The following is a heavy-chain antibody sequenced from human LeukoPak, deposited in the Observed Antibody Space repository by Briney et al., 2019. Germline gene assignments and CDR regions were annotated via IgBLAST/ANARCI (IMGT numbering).Heavy chain of an antibody. J-gene: IGHJ4*02. CDR3: ARHKYYYESSGYYYHFDY. CDR1: GGSISSSSYY. Sequence: PSETLSLTCTVAGGSISSSSYYWGWLRQPPGKGLEWIGGIYYSRSTYYDPSLKSRVTISVTTSKNQFSLNLSSVNAANTTVYYCARHKYYYESSGYYYHFDYWGQGTLVTVSS. CDR2: IYYSRST. V-gene: IGHV4-39*01. D-gene: IGHD3-22*01.